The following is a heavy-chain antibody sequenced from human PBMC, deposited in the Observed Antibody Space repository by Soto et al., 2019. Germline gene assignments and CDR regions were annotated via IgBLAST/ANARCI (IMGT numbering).Heavy chain of an antibody. CDR2: ISYDGTNK. CDR3: AKDLWLSSSAFEYYYGMDV. Sequence: PGGSLRLSCAASGFAFSSYGMHWVRQAPGKGLEWVAVISYDGTNKYYADSVKGRFTLPRDNSKNTLYLQMNNLGVEDTAVYYCAKDLWLSSSAFEYYYGMDVWGQGTTVTVSS. CDR1: GFAFSSYG. V-gene: IGHV3-30*18. J-gene: IGHJ6*02. D-gene: IGHD6-6*01.